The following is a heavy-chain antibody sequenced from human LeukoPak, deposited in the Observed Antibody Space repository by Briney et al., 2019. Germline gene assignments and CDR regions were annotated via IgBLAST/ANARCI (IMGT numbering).Heavy chain of an antibody. D-gene: IGHD3-22*01. J-gene: IGHJ4*02. CDR3: ATQYYYDSSGYYPLGY. V-gene: IGHV1-18*01. Sequence: ASVKVSCKASGYTFTSYGISWVRQAPGQGLEWMGWISAYNGNTNYAQKFQGRVTMTEDTSTDTAYMELSSPRSEDTAVYYCATQYYYDSSGYYPLGYWGQGTLVTVSS. CDR2: ISAYNGNT. CDR1: GYTFTSYG.